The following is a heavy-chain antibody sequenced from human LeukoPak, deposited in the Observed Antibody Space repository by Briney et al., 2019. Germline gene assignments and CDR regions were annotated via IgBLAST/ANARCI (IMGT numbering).Heavy chain of an antibody. CDR1: GFTFGNYW. V-gene: IGHV3-74*01. CDR3: ARDSTFRGTGPNV. Sequence: GGSLRLSCAASGFTFGNYWMHWVRQAPGKGLVWVSRINSDGSSTNYADSVKGRFTISRDNAKNTLYLQVNSLRAEDTAVYYCARDSTFRGTGPNVWGQGTTVIVSS. CDR2: INSDGSST. J-gene: IGHJ3*01. D-gene: IGHD2-8*02.